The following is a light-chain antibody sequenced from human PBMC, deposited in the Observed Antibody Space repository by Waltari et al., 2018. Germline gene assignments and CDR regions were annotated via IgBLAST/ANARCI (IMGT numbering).Light chain of an antibody. V-gene: IGKV2-28*01. Sequence: DIVMTQSPLSLHVTPGEPASIPCRSSQSLLPVDGYNYLDWYLQKPGQSPQVLIYMGSNRAAGVPDRFSGSGSGTDFTLKISRVEAEDVGVYYCMQPLETPWTFGQGTKVEIK. CDR2: MGS. J-gene: IGKJ1*01. CDR1: QSLLPVDGYNY. CDR3: MQPLETPWT.